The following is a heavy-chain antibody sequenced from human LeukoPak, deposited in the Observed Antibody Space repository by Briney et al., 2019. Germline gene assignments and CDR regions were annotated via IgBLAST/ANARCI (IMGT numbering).Heavy chain of an antibody. CDR3: ARGQDSSGYNIDY. J-gene: IGHJ4*02. V-gene: IGHV3-48*03. CDR2: IGSSGSAR. Sequence: GGSLRLSCAASGFTFSSYEMNWVRQAPGKGLEWVSYIGSSGSARYYADSVKGRFTISRDNAKNSLYLQMNSLRAEDTAVYYCARGQDSSGYNIDYWGQGTLVTVSS. D-gene: IGHD3-22*01. CDR1: GFTFSSYE.